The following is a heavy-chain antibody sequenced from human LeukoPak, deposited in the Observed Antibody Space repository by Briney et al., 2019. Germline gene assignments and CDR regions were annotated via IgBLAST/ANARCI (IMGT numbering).Heavy chain of an antibody. D-gene: IGHD6-19*01. CDR3: ARDLDVAGYDY. CDR2: IRNKPKNYAT. V-gene: IGHV3-73*01. J-gene: IGHJ4*02. Sequence: GGSLRLSCAASGFTFSGSDIHWVRQASGKGLEWVGRIRNKPKNYATAYAASVKGRFTISRDNSKNTLYLQMNSLRAEDTAVYYCARDLDVAGYDYWGQGTLVTVSS. CDR1: GFTFSGSD.